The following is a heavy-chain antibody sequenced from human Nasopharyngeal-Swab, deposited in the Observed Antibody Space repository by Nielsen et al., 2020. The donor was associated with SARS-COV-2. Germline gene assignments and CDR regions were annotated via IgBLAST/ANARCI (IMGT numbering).Heavy chain of an antibody. CDR1: GFTFSSYG. J-gene: IGHJ3*01. Sequence: GGSLRLSCAASGFTFSSYGMHWVRQAPGKGLEWVAVISYDGSNKNYADSVRGRFTISRDTSNNKLNLQMTSLRAEDTGVYYCAKDVMRWAFDAWGQGTMVTVSS. CDR2: ISYDGSNK. CDR3: AKDVMRWAFDA. V-gene: IGHV3-30*18. D-gene: IGHD2-15*01.